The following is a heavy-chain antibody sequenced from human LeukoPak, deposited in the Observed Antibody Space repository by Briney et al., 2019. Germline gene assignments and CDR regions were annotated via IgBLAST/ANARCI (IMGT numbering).Heavy chain of an antibody. D-gene: IGHD3-16*01. CDR3: ATFESTDYYYYMDV. J-gene: IGHJ6*03. Sequence: GGSLRLSCAASGFTFSSYSMSWVRQAPGKGLEWVSYISSSSSTIYYADSVKGRFTISRDNAKNSLYLQMNSLRAEDTAVYYCATFESTDYYYYMDVWGKGTTVTVSS. CDR2: ISSSSSTI. CDR1: GFTFSSYS. V-gene: IGHV3-48*04.